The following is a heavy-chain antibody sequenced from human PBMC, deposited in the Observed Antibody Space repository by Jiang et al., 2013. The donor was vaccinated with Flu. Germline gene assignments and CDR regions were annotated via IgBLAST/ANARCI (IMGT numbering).Heavy chain of an antibody. J-gene: IGHJ4*02. CDR1: GFTFSSYS. D-gene: IGHD3-10*01. Sequence: QLLESGGGLVKPGGSLRLSCAASGFTFSSYSMNWVRQAPGKGLEWVSSISSSSSYIYYADSVKGRFTISRDNAKNSLYLQMNSLRAEDTAVYYCARSGGDGSGSYYNGWGQGTLVTVSS. V-gene: IGHV3-21*01. CDR2: ISSSSSYI. CDR3: ARSGGDGSGSYYNG.